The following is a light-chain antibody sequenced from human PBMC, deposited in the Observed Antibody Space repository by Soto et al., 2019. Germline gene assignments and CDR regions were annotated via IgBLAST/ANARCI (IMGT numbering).Light chain of an antibody. CDR3: NSYAGSNNFVV. CDR2: EVN. J-gene: IGLJ2*01. CDR1: SSDVGGYNF. V-gene: IGLV2-8*01. Sequence: QSALTQPPSASGSPGQSVTISCTGTSSDVGGYNFVSWFQQNPGKAPKLMIYEVNKRPSGVPDRFSGSKSGNTASLTVSGLRAEEEADYYCNSYAGSNNFVVFGGGTKLTVL.